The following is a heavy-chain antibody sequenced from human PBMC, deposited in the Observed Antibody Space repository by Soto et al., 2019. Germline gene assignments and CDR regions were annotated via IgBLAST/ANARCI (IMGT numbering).Heavy chain of an antibody. CDR3: ARDMNGAFDY. CDR2: IYYSGST. J-gene: IGHJ4*02. CDR1: GGSISSYY. V-gene: IGHV4-59*01. D-gene: IGHD4-17*01. Sequence: QVQLQESGPGLVKPSETLSLTCTVSGGSISSYYWSWIRQPPGKGRELIGYIYYSGSTKYNPTLKSRVTISVDTSKNQFTLKLSSVPAADTAVYYRARDMNGAFDYWGQGTLVTVSS.